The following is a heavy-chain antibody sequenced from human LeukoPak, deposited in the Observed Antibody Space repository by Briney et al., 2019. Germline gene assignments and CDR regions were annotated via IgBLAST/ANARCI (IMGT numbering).Heavy chain of an antibody. CDR2: IYYSGST. CDR1: GGSVSSGSYY. D-gene: IGHD1-26*01. J-gene: IGHJ4*02. CDR3: ARVGSGSYFDY. V-gene: IGHV4-61*01. Sequence: SETLSLTCTVSGGSVSSGSYYWSWIRQPPGKGLEWIGYIYYSGSTNYNPSLKSRVTISVDTSKNQFSLKLSSVTAADTAVYYCARVGSGSYFDYWGLGTLVTVSS.